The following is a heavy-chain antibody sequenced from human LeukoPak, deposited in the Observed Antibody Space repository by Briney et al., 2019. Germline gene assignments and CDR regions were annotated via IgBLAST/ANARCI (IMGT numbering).Heavy chain of an antibody. J-gene: IGHJ6*03. V-gene: IGHV1-18*01. CDR2: IRAYNGNT. CDR3: ARAIVVVPAGSHMDV. CDR1: GYTFTSYG. D-gene: IGHD2-2*01. Sequence: ASVKVSCKASGYTFTSYGISWVRQAPGQGGEWMGWIRAYNGNTNYAQKLQGRVTMTTDTSTSTAYMELRSLRSDDTAVYYCARAIVVVPAGSHMDVWGKGTTVTVSS.